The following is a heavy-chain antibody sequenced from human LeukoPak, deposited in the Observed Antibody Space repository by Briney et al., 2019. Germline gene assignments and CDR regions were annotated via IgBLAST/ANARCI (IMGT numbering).Heavy chain of an antibody. CDR1: GYTFTGYY. CDR2: INPNSGYT. D-gene: IGHD3-22*01. V-gene: IGHV1-2*02. CDR3: ARVDYYDFHFDY. Sequence: VASVKVSCKASGYTFTGYYMHWVRQAPGQGLEWMGWINPNSGYTNYAQKFQGRVTMTRDTSISTVYMELSRLTSDDTAVYYCARVDYYDFHFDYWGQGTLVTVSS. J-gene: IGHJ4*02.